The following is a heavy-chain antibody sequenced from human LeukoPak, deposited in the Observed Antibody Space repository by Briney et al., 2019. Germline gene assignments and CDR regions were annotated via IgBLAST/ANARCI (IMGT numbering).Heavy chain of an antibody. J-gene: IGHJ4*02. Sequence: GESLKISCKGSGYSFTSYWIGWVRQMPGKGLEWMGIIYPGDSDSRYSPSFQGQVTISVDKSINTAYLQWGSLKASDTAIYYCARLVRYSGYDPFDYWGQGTLVTVSS. D-gene: IGHD5-12*01. CDR3: ARLVRYSGYDPFDY. CDR2: IYPGDSDS. V-gene: IGHV5-51*01. CDR1: GYSFTSYW.